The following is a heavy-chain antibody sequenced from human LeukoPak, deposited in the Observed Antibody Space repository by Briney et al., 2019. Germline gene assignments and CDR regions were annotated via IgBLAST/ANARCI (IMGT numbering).Heavy chain of an antibody. J-gene: IGHJ4*02. CDR3: AGGSSFDGYCSAGACDAGYYDS. D-gene: IGHD2-15*01. Sequence: SETLSLTCAVYGESFSAYFWNWIRQAPGKPLEYIGEINHRGSSHYNPSLKTRVTLSVDTSKNQFSLKLTSVTAADSAVYFCAGGSSFDGYCSAGACDAGYYDSWGQGTPVTVSS. CDR2: INHRGSS. CDR1: GESFSAYF. V-gene: IGHV4-34*01.